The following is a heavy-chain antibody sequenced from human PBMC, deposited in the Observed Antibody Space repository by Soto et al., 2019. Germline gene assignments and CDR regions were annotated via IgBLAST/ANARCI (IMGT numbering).Heavy chain of an antibody. V-gene: IGHV3-30-3*01. D-gene: IGHD6-19*01. Sequence: QVHLVELGGGVVQPGRSLRLSCAASGFIFSSFAMHWVRQAPGKGLEWVAVTSYDGSNTYYADSVKGRFTISRDNSKNTLYLQMSSLRAEDTAVYYCARDQAVAGTDFDYWGQGTLVTVSS. J-gene: IGHJ4*02. CDR3: ARDQAVAGTDFDY. CDR1: GFIFSSFA. CDR2: TSYDGSNT.